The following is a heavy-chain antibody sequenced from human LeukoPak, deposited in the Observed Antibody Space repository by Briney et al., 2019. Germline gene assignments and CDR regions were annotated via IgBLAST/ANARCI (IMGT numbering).Heavy chain of an antibody. CDR3: ARGGDCSGGSCYTLDY. D-gene: IGHD2-15*01. V-gene: IGHV3-21*01. J-gene: IGHJ4*02. CDR1: GFTFNSYT. Sequence: GGSLRLSCVASGFTFNSYTMNWVRQAPGRGLEWVSSISGSRRYIYYGDSGKGRFTISRDNAKNSLFLQMNSLRAEDTAVYFCARGGDCSGGSCYTLDYWGQGTLVIVSS. CDR2: ISGSRRYI.